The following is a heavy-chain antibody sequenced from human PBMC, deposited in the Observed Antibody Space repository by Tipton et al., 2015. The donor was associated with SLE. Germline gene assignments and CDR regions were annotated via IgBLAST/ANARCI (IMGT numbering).Heavy chain of an antibody. J-gene: IGHJ4*02. CDR2: IYYSGST. D-gene: IGHD3-22*01. CDR1: GGSISSSSYY. V-gene: IGHV4-39*07. CDR3: ARGDYYDSSGPEALDY. Sequence: TLSLTCTVSGGSISSSSYYWGWIRQPPGKGLEWIGSIYYSGSTYYNPSLKSRVTMSVDTSKNQFSLKLSSVTAADTAVYYCARGDYYDSSGPEALDYWGQGTLVTVSS.